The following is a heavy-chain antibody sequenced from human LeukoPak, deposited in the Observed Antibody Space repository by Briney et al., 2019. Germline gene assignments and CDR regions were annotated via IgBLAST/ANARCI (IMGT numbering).Heavy chain of an antibody. CDR2: IYYSGST. CDR1: GGSISSSSYY. D-gene: IGHD4-17*01. Sequence: PSETLSLTCTVSGGSISSSSYYWGWIRQPPGKGLEWIGSIYYSGSTYYNPSLKSRVTISVDTSKNQFSLKLSSVTAADTAVYYCARDSLTTPAFDIWGQGTMVTVSS. CDR3: ARDSLTTPAFDI. J-gene: IGHJ3*02. V-gene: IGHV4-39*07.